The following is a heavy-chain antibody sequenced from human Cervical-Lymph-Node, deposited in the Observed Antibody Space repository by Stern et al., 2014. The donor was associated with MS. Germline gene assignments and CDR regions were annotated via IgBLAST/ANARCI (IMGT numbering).Heavy chain of an antibody. V-gene: IGHV4-39*01. CDR2: IYYSGST. CDR1: GGSISSSSYY. Sequence: QVQLQESGPGLVKPSETLSLTCTVSGGSISSSSYYWGWIRQPPGKGLAWIGSIYYSGSTYYNPSLKSRVPISVDTSKTKFPLKLSSWTAADTAVYYCASHRRSGGLWGWGQGTLVTVSS. CDR3: ASHRRSGGLWG. J-gene: IGHJ4*02. D-gene: IGHD2-15*01.